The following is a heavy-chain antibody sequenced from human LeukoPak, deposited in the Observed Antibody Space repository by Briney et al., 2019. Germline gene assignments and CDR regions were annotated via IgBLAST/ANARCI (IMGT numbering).Heavy chain of an antibody. CDR1: GGSISSTSYY. Sequence: SSETLSLTCIVSGGSISSTSYYWGWIRQSPGKGLEWIGSIHYRGTTYYNPSLLSRGTISVDTSKNQFSLKLNSVTAADTAVYFCAREGSGYSTNFDYWGQGTLVTVSS. J-gene: IGHJ4*02. CDR2: IHYRGTT. V-gene: IGHV4-39*07. D-gene: IGHD3-3*01. CDR3: AREGSGYSTNFDY.